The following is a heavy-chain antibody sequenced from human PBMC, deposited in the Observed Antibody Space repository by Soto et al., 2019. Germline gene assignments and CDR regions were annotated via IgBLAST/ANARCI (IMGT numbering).Heavy chain of an antibody. CDR3: ARGHGEIIGAMDV. CDR2: ISAYNIDT. J-gene: IGHJ6*02. CDR1: GYRFETYA. V-gene: IGHV1-18*01. Sequence: QVQLVQSGAEVKKPGASVKVSCKSSGYRFETYAMSWVRQAPGQGREWMGWISAYNIDTYYAQKFQDRVTMTTDTSTGTAYMELRSLTSDDTAVYYCARGHGEIIGAMDVWGQGTTVTVSS. D-gene: IGHD3-3*01.